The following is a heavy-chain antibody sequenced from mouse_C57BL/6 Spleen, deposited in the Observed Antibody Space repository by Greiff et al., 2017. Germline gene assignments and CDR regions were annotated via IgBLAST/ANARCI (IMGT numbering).Heavy chain of an antibody. V-gene: IGHV3-6*01. CDR3: ARVGLRRGAYYAMDY. Sequence: EVQLQESGPGLVKPSQSLSLTCSVTGYSITSGYYWNWIRQFPGNKLEWMGYISYDGSNNYNPSLKNRISITRDTSKNQFFLKLNSVTTEDTATYYCARVGLRRGAYYAMDYWGQGTSVTVSS. D-gene: IGHD2-4*01. CDR2: ISYDGSN. CDR1: GYSITSGYY. J-gene: IGHJ4*01.